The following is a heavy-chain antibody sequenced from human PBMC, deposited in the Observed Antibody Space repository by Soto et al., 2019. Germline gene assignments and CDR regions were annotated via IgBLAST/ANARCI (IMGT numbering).Heavy chain of an antibody. V-gene: IGHV3-21*01. Sequence: EVQLVESGGGLVKPGGSLRLSCAASGFTFSSYSMNWVRQAPGKGLEWVSSIRSSSSYIYYADSVKGRFTIPRDNAKNPLYLQMNSLRAEDTAVYYCARDSPRGYGMDVWGQGTTVTVSS. CDR3: ARDSPRGYGMDV. CDR1: GFTFSSYS. CDR2: IRSSSSYI. J-gene: IGHJ6*02.